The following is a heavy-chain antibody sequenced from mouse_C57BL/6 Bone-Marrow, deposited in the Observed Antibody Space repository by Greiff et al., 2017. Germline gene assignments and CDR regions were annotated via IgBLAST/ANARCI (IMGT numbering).Heavy chain of an antibody. CDR1: GYTFTSYG. D-gene: IGHD2-4*01. V-gene: IGHV1-81*01. J-gene: IGHJ3*01. Sequence: VKLMESGAELARPGASVKLSCKASGYTFTSYGISWVKQRTGQGLEWIGEIYPRSGNTYYNEKFKGKATLTADKSSRPAYMELRSPTSADSAVHFCAREDPICYDYDEAWFAYWGQGTLVTVSA. CDR2: IYPRSGNT. CDR3: AREDPICYDYDEAWFAY.